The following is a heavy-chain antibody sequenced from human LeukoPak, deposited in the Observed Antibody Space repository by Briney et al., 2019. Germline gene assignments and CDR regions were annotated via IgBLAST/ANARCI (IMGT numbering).Heavy chain of an antibody. CDR1: GFTFSSYW. CDR3: AKSLLTTATGTGRAFDI. V-gene: IGHV3-23*01. D-gene: IGHD1-1*01. J-gene: IGHJ3*02. Sequence: GGSLRLSCAASGFTFSSYWMHWVRQAPGKGLEWVSGISAGGETTFYADSVRGRLTISRDNSKNTLYLQMNSLRADDTAVYYCAKSLLTTATGTGRAFDIWGQGTMVTVSS. CDR2: ISAGGETT.